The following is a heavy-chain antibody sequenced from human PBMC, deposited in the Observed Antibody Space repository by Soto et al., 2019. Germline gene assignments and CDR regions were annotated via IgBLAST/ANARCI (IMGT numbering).Heavy chain of an antibody. J-gene: IGHJ3*02. V-gene: IGHV4-39*01. CDR3: ARHDGVGLYDDFDI. CDR1: GGSISSSSDY. CDR2: IYYSGST. Sequence: SETLSLTCIVSGGSISSSSDYWGWIRQPPGKGLEWIGSIYYSGSTYYNPSLKSRVTISVDTSKNHFSLRLSSVTAADTAVYYCARHDGVGLYDDFDIWGQGTKVNVSS.